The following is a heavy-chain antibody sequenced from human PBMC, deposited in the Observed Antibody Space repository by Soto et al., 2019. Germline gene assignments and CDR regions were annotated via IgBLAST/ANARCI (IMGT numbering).Heavy chain of an antibody. V-gene: IGHV1-2*04. Sequence: ASVKVSCKASGYTFTGYYMHWVRQAPEQGLEWIGWINPNSGGTNYAQKIQGWVTMTRDTSISTAYMELSRLRSDDTAVYYCARDSSGVDAFDIWGQGTMVTVSS. CDR2: INPNSGGT. D-gene: IGHD7-27*01. CDR3: ARDSSGVDAFDI. J-gene: IGHJ3*02. CDR1: GYTFTGYY.